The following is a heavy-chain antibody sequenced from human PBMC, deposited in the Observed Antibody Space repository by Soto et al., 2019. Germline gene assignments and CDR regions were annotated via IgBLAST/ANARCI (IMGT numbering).Heavy chain of an antibody. CDR1: GFSLSTTGVG. V-gene: IGHV2-5*02. D-gene: IGHD3-3*02. CDR2: IYWDDNK. J-gene: IGHJ4*02. Sequence: QITLKESGPTLVQPTQTLTLTCAFSGFSLSTTGVGVGWIRQPPGKALEWLVVIYWDDNKRYSPSLKTRLTITKDTSKNQVVLTMANMDTVDTATYYCAHRSSISLFDYWGQGALVTVSS. CDR3: AHRSSISLFDY.